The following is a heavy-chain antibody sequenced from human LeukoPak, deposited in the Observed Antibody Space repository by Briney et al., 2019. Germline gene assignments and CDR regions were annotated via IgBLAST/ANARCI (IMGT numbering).Heavy chain of an antibody. CDR3: ARTANFAAGYYIDY. J-gene: IGHJ4*02. CDR1: GFTFSSYT. Sequence: GGSLRLSCAASGFTFSSYTMNWVRQAPGKGLEWVSSISGSSRHKYYADSVKGRFTISRDNAKNSLYLQMNGLRAEDTAVYYCARTANFAAGYYIDYWGQGTLVTVSS. CDR2: ISGSSRHK. D-gene: IGHD6-13*01. V-gene: IGHV3-21*01.